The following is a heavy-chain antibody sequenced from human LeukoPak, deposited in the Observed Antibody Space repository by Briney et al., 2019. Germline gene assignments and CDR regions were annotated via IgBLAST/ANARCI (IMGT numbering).Heavy chain of an antibody. J-gene: IGHJ4*02. V-gene: IGHV4-61*01. Sequence: SGTLSLTCNVSGASVSSGSYYWSWIRQPPGKGLEWIGYIYYSGSTNYNPSLKSRVTISVDTSKNQFSLKLSSVTAADTAVYYCARVFKGYAYGLIDYWGQGTLVTVSS. CDR3: ARVFKGYAYGLIDY. D-gene: IGHD5-18*01. CDR2: IYYSGST. CDR1: GASVSSGSYY.